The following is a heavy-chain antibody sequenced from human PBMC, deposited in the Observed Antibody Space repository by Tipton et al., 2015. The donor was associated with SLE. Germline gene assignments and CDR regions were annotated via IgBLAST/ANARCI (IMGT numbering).Heavy chain of an antibody. V-gene: IGHV3-30*04. Sequence: QVQLVQSGGGVVQPGRSLRLSCAASGFIFSSYAMHWVRQAPGKGLEWVAVISYDGSKKYYADSVKGRITISRDDSKKTLFLQMNSLRAEDTAVYYCARGEQQLPLGYWGQGTLVTVSS. D-gene: IGHD6-13*01. CDR2: ISYDGSKK. CDR3: ARGEQQLPLGY. J-gene: IGHJ4*02. CDR1: GFIFSSYA.